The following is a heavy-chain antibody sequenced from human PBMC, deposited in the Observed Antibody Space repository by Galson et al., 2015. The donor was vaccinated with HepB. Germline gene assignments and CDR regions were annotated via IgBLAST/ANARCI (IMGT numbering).Heavy chain of an antibody. Sequence: SLRLSCATSGFTFRRLGMTWVRQAAGKGLECVAAISMSGGSTDYADSVKGRLTISRDNSNNMLYLQMNNLRVEDTAVYYCARGTTSIDYWGQGTQVSVSS. V-gene: IGHV3-23*01. CDR3: ARGTTSIDY. J-gene: IGHJ4*02. CDR2: ISMSGGST. D-gene: IGHD1-1*01. CDR1: GFTFRRLG.